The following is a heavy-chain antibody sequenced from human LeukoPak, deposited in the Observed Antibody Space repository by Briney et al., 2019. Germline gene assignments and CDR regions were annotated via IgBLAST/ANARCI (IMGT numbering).Heavy chain of an antibody. D-gene: IGHD3-9*01. CDR3: SGAILTGYYPHLDY. V-gene: IGHV1-46*01. Sequence: GASVKVSRXASGYTFTSYYMHWVRQAPGQGLEWMGIINPSGGSTSYAQKFQGRVTMTRDTSTSTVYMELSSLRSEDTAVYYCSGAILTGYYPHLDYWGQGTLVTVSS. CDR2: INPSGGST. J-gene: IGHJ4*02. CDR1: GYTFTSYY.